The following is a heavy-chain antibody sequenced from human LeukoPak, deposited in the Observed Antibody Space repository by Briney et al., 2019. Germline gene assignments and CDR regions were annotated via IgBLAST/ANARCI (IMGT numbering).Heavy chain of an antibody. V-gene: IGHV3-48*03. CDR1: GFTFSSYE. J-gene: IGHJ4*02. CDR3: ARDRDSSGYGFDY. D-gene: IGHD3-22*01. CDR2: ISSSGSTI. Sequence: QPGGSLRLSCAASGFTFSSYEMNWVRQAPGKGLEWVSYISSSGSTIYYADSVKGRFTISRDNAKNSLYLQMNSLRAEDTAVYYCARDRDSSGYGFDYWGQGTLVTVSS.